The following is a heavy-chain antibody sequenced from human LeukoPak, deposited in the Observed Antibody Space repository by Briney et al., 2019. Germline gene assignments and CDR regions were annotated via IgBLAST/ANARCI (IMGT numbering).Heavy chain of an antibody. CDR3: ARDLGQQVGASYYHYYGMDV. J-gene: IGHJ6*02. CDR1: GFTFSTYS. D-gene: IGHD6-13*01. CDR2: ISSSSGYV. V-gene: IGHV3-21*01. Sequence: GGSLRLSCAASGFTFSTYSMNWVRQAPGKGLEWVSSISSSSGYVHYADSVKGRFTISRDNSKNTLYVQMNRLRTEDTAVYYCARDLGQQVGASYYHYYGMDVWGQGTTVTVSS.